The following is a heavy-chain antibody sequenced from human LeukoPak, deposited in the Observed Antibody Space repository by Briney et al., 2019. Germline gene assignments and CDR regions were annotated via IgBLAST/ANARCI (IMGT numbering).Heavy chain of an antibody. CDR2: IYTNGDT. J-gene: IGHJ4*02. CDR1: GGSFSRVGYF. Sequence: PSETLSLTCTVSGGSFSRVGYFWSWIRQPAGKGLEWIGRIYTNGDTNYNPSLKSRVTMSVDTSTNQFSLKLSSVTAADTAVHYCARERRDDYVSFDYWGQGTLVSVSS. CDR3: ARERRDDYVSFDY. D-gene: IGHD4-17*01. V-gene: IGHV4-61*02.